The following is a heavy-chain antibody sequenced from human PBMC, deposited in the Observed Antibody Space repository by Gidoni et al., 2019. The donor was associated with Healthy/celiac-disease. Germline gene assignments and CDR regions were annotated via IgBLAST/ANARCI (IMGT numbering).Heavy chain of an antibody. CDR1: GGSISSYY. J-gene: IGHJ6*02. CDR3: ARHSASYGFYYYYGMDV. Sequence: QVQLQESGPGLVKPSETLSLTCTVSGGSISSYYWSWIRQPPGKGLEWIGYIYYSGSTNYNPSLKSRVTISVDTSKNQFSLKLSSVTAADTAVYYCARHSASYGFYYYYGMDVWGQGTTVTVSS. CDR2: IYYSGST. D-gene: IGHD5-18*01. V-gene: IGHV4-59*08.